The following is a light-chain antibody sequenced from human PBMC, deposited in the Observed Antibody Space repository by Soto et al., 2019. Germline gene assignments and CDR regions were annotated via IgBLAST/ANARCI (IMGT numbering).Light chain of an antibody. J-gene: IGLJ1*01. CDR3: CSYVGSYIYV. V-gene: IGLV2-11*01. CDR1: SSDVGGYHY. Sequence: QSVLTQPPSVSGSPGQSVTISCTGTSSDVGGYHYVSWYQHHPGKAPKLVIFDVNRRPSGVPHRFSGSKSDNTASLTISGLQAEDEADYCCCSYVGSYIYVFGTGTKAPS. CDR2: DVN.